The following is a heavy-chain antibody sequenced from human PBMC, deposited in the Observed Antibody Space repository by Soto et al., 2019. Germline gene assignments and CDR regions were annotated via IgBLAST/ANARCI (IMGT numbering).Heavy chain of an antibody. D-gene: IGHD3-3*01. CDR3: VKDGDRYYDFWSGYLDY. Sequence: EVQLVESGGGLVQPGGSLRLSCSASGFTFSSYAMHWVRQAPGKGLEYVSAISSNGGSTYYADSLKGRFTISRDNSKNTLYLQMSSLRAEDTAVYYCVKDGDRYYDFWSGYLDYWGQGTLVTVSS. CDR1: GFTFSSYA. V-gene: IGHV3-64D*06. CDR2: ISSNGGST. J-gene: IGHJ4*02.